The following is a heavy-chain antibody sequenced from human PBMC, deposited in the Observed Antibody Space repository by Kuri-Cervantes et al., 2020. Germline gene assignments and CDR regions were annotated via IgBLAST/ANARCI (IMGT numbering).Heavy chain of an antibody. CDR1: GFTFSAYW. CDR3: ARSLAFGESDY. CDR2: ISSSSSYI. D-gene: IGHD3-10*01. J-gene: IGHJ4*02. V-gene: IGHV3-21*01. Sequence: LSLTCAASGFTFSAYWMTWLRQSPGKGLEWVSSISSSSSYIYYADSVKGRFTISRDNAKNSLYLQMNSLRAEDTAVYYCARSLAFGESDYWGQGTLVTVSS.